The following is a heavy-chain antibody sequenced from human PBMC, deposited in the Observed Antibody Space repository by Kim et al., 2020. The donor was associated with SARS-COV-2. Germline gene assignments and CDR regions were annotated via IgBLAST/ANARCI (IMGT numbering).Heavy chain of an antibody. CDR3: ARDFEEYSGSVGAFDI. J-gene: IGHJ3*02. CDR1: GGSISSYY. V-gene: IGHV4-59*01. D-gene: IGHD1-26*01. CDR2: IYYSGST. Sequence: SETLSLTCTVSGGSISSYYWSWIRQPPGKGLEWIGYIYYSGSTNYNPSLKSRVTISVDTSKNQFSLKLSSVTAADTAVYYCARDFEEYSGSVGAFDIWGQGTMVTVSS.